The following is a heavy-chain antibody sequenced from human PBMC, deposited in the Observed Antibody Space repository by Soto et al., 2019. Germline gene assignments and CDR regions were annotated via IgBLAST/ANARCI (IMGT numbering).Heavy chain of an antibody. J-gene: IGHJ2*01. D-gene: IGHD1-20*01. CDR2: VNPKRGDA. CDR3: ARDPGIPGRYWYFDL. CDR1: GYRFTDYY. V-gene: IGHV1-2*04. Sequence: QVVLVQSGAEVRKPGASVKVSCKASGYRFTDYYIHWVRQAPGQGPEWMGWVNPKRGDAVYAQKFQGWGTMTSDTATTTAYLEVNSLKSDDTAVYYCARDPGIPGRYWYFDLWGRGTIVTVSS.